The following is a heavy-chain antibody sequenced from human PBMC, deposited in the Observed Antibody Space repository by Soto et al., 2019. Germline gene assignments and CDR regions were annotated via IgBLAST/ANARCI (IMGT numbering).Heavy chain of an antibody. CDR3: AKEAIAVAGRASFDY. CDR2: ISYDGSNK. Sequence: QVQLVESGGGVVQPGRSLRLSCAASGFTFSSYGIHWVRQAPGKGLEWVAVISYDGSNKYYADSVKGRFTISRDNSKNTLYLQMNSLRAEDTAVYYCAKEAIAVAGRASFDYWGQGTLVTVSS. CDR1: GFTFSSYG. J-gene: IGHJ4*02. V-gene: IGHV3-30*18. D-gene: IGHD6-19*01.